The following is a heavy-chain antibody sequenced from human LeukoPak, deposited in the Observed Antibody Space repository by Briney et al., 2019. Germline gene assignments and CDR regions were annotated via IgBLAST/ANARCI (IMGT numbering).Heavy chain of an antibody. J-gene: IGHJ4*02. CDR1: GFTVSSYG. CDR3: AKEWWLQHGGYFDY. V-gene: IGHV3-30*18. Sequence: GGSLRLSCAASGFTVSSYGMHWVRQAPGKGLEWVAIISYDGSNKYYADSVKGRFTISRDNSKNTLYLQMNSLRAEDTAVYYCAKEWWLQHGGYFDYWGQGTLVTVSS. D-gene: IGHD5-24*01. CDR2: ISYDGSNK.